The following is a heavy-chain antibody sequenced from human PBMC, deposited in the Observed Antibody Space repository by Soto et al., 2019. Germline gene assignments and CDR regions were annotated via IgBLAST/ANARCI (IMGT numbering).Heavy chain of an antibody. J-gene: IGHJ4*02. Sequence: PGGSLRLSCAASGFTFSGYAMSWVRQAPGKGLEWVSSLSGSGGSTYYADSVKGRFTISRDNSKNTLYLQMNSLRADDTAVYYCAKLTTVTTFGSFDAFDYWGQGILVTVSS. CDR1: GFTFSGYA. V-gene: IGHV3-23*01. CDR3: AKLTTVTTFGSFDAFDY. CDR2: LSGSGGST. D-gene: IGHD4-17*01.